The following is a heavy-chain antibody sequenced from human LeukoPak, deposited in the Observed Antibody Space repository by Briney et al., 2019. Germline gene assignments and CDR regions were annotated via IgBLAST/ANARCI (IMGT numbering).Heavy chain of an antibody. Sequence: GGSLRLSCAASGFTFSSYSMNWVRQAPGKGLEWVSSISSSSSYIYYADSVKGRFTISRDNAKNSLYLQMNSLRAEDTAVYYCARGTHRYYDSSGYLDYWGQGTLVTVSS. CDR2: ISSSSSYI. CDR1: GFTFSSYS. D-gene: IGHD3-22*01. J-gene: IGHJ4*02. V-gene: IGHV3-21*04. CDR3: ARGTHRYYDSSGYLDY.